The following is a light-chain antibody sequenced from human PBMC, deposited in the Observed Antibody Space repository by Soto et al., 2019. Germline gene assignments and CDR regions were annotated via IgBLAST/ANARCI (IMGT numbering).Light chain of an antibody. CDR3: QQSYSTPFT. CDR1: QSISSY. V-gene: IGKV1-39*01. J-gene: IGKJ5*01. CDR2: AAS. Sequence: DIQLTPSPSSLYASVGVRVTITCRASQSISSYLNWYQQKPGKAPKLLIYAASSLQSGVPSRFSGSGSGTDFTLTISSLQPEDFATYYCQQSYSTPFTFGQGTRLEN.